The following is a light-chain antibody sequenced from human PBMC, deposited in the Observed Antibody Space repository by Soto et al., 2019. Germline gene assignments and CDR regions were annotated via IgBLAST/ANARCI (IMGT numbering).Light chain of an antibody. CDR1: SSDVGGYNS. J-gene: IGLJ1*01. Sequence: QSALTQPASVSGSPGQSITISCTGTSSDVGGYNSVSWYQQHPGKAPKLMIYEVSNRPSGVSNRFSGSKSGNTASLTISGLQAEDEADYYCSSYTSSDTQVFGTGTKVTVL. V-gene: IGLV2-14*01. CDR3: SSYTSSDTQV. CDR2: EVS.